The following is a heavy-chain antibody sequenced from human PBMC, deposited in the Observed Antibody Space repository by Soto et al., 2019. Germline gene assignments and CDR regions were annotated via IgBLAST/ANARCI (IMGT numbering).Heavy chain of an antibody. D-gene: IGHD4-17*01. CDR1: GYTFTSYG. V-gene: IGHV1-18*01. CDR3: ARDLGVYGDYVFDY. J-gene: IGHJ4*02. Sequence: QVQLVQSGAEVKKPGASVKVSCKASGYTFTSYGISWVRQAPGQGLEWMGWISAYNGNTNYAQKLQGRVTMTTDTXXSAAYMELRSLRSDDTAVYYCARDLGVYGDYVFDYWGQGTLVTVSS. CDR2: ISAYNGNT.